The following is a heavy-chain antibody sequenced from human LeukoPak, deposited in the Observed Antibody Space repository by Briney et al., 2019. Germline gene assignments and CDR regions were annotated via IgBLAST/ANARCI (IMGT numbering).Heavy chain of an antibody. J-gene: IGHJ4*02. CDR2: INPSGGST. Sequence: GASVKVSCKASGYTFTSYAMNWVRQAPGQGLEWMGIINPSGGSTSYAQKFQGRVTMTRDTSTSTVYMELSSLRSEDTAVYYCARDIGSSSSWYYFDYWGQGTLVTVSS. V-gene: IGHV1-46*01. CDR3: ARDIGSSSSWYYFDY. D-gene: IGHD6-13*01. CDR1: GYTFTSYA.